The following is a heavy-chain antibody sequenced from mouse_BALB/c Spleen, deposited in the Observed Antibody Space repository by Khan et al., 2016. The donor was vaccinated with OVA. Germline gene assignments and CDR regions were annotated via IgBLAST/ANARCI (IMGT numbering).Heavy chain of an antibody. V-gene: IGHV3-2*02. D-gene: IGHD2-3*01. Sequence: VQLQQSGPGLVKPSQSLSLTCTVTGYSITSDYAWNCIRQFPGNKLEWMGYISSSGSTNYNPALKSRISITRDTSKNQFFLQLNSVTTEDTATDYCARDGSRYNYAMDYWVQGTSVTVSS. CDR2: ISSSGST. J-gene: IGHJ4*01. CDR1: GYSITSDYA. CDR3: ARDGSRYNYAMDY.